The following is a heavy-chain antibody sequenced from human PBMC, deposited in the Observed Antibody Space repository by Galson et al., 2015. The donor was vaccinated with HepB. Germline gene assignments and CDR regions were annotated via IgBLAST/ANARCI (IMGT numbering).Heavy chain of an antibody. J-gene: IGHJ6*02. Sequence: SVKVSCKASGGTFSSYAISWVRQAPGQGLEWMGGIIPIFGTANYAQKFQGRVTITADESTSTAYMELSSLRSEDTAVYYCARRGGWGGSGSYPTGWIYYYYGMDVWGQGTTVTVSS. V-gene: IGHV1-69*13. CDR2: IIPIFGTA. CDR3: ARRGGWGGSGSYPTGWIYYYYGMDV. D-gene: IGHD3-10*01. CDR1: GGTFSSYA.